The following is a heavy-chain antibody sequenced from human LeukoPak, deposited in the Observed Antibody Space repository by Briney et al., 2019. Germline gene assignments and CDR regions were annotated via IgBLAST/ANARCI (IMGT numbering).Heavy chain of an antibody. J-gene: IGHJ6*03. CDR1: GGSISSGSYY. CDR2: IYTSGST. CDR3: ARASLNRGRHNYYYYYYMDV. V-gene: IGHV4-61*02. Sequence: TLPLTCTVSGGSISSGSYYWSWIRQPAGKGLEWIGRIYTSGSTNYNPSLKSRVTISVDTSKNQFSLKLSSVTAADTAVYYCARASLNRGRHNYYYYYYMDVWGKGTTVTVSS. D-gene: IGHD1-14*01.